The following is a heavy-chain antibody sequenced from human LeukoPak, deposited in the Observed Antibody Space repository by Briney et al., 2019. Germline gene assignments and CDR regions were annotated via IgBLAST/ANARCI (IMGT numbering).Heavy chain of an antibody. CDR2: IYYSGST. D-gene: IGHD3-10*01. Sequence: PSETLSLTCTVSGGSISSYYWSWIRQPPGKGLGWFGYIYYSGSTNYNPSLKSRVTISVDTSKNQFSLKLTSVTAADTAVYYCARGDGRFGELADAFDIWGQGTMVTVSS. V-gene: IGHV4-59*01. CDR3: ARGDGRFGELADAFDI. J-gene: IGHJ3*02. CDR1: GGSISSYY.